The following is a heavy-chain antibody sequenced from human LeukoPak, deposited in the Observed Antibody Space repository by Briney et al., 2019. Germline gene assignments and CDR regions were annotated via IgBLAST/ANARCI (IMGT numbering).Heavy chain of an antibody. J-gene: IGHJ4*02. D-gene: IGHD5/OR15-5a*01. CDR1: GFTFSSYT. CDR3: TSQTYSVSRRFYSDH. Sequence: PGGSLRLSCATSGFTFSSYTMTWVRQAPGKGLEWVAVITNGGGTTYYVDSAKGRFIVSRDNSKNTLFLQMDTLRAEDTAVYYCTSQTYSVSRRFYSDHWGQGTLVTVSS. CDR2: ITNGGGTT. V-gene: IGHV3-23*01.